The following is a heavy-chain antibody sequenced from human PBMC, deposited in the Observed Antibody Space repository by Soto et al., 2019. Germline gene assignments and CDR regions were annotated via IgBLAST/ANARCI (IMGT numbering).Heavy chain of an antibody. CDR2: IYYTGST. D-gene: IGHD1-7*01. J-gene: IGHJ4*02. CDR3: ASHIIGTKSWPFDS. V-gene: IGHV4-39*01. Sequence: SETLSLTCTVSGGSISSSTYYWGWIRQPPGKGLEWIGTIYYTGSTYYNPSLQSRVAMSVDTSGNLFSLGLSSVTAADTAIYYCASHIIGTKSWPFDSWGQGTLVTVSS. CDR1: GGSISSSTYY.